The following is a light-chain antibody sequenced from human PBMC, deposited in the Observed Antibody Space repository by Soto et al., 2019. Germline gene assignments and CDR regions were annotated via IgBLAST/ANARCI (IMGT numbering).Light chain of an antibody. CDR1: QGISSY. CDR2: AAS. CDR3: QQLESYPLT. V-gene: IGKV1-9*01. Sequence: IQLTQSPSSLTVSVGDRVTITCRASQGISSYLTWYQQKPGKAPKLLIYAASTLQSGVPSRFSGSGSGKDFTLTISSLQPEDFATYYCQQLESYPLTFGGGTKVEIK. J-gene: IGKJ4*01.